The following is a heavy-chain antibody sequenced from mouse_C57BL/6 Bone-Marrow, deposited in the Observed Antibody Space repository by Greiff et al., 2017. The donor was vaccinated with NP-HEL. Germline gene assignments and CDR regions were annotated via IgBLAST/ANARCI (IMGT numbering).Heavy chain of an antibody. CDR3: ARAIYYYGSSYGY. CDR1: GYSITSGYY. V-gene: IGHV3-6*01. D-gene: IGHD1-1*01. CDR2: ISYDGSN. Sequence: VQLKQSGPGLVKPSQSLSLTCSVTGYSITSGYYWNWIRQFPGNKLEWMGYISYDGSNNYNPSLKNRISITRDTSKNQFFLKLNSVTTEDTATYYCARAIYYYGSSYGYWGQGTTLTVSS. J-gene: IGHJ2*01.